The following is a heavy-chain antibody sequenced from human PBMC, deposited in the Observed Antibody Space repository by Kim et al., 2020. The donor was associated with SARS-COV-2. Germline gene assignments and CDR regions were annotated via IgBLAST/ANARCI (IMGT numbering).Heavy chain of an antibody. D-gene: IGHD3-22*01. CDR1: GGSISSSSYY. CDR2: IYYSGST. Sequence: SETLSLTCTVSGGSISSSSYYWGWIRQPPGKGLEWIGSIYYSGSTYYNPSLKSRVTISVDTSKNQFSLKLSSVTAADTAVYYCARHNTMIVNWFDPWGQGTLVTVSS. V-gene: IGHV4-39*01. CDR3: ARHNTMIVNWFDP. J-gene: IGHJ5*02.